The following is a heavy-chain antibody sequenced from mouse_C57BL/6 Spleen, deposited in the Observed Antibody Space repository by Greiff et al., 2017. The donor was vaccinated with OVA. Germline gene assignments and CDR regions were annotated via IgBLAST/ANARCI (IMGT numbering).Heavy chain of an antibody. J-gene: IGHJ2*01. CDR1: GYTFTSYG. V-gene: IGHV1-81*01. CDR2: IYPRSGNT. D-gene: IGHD2-3*01. Sequence: VQLQQPGAELARPGASVKLSCKASGYTFTSYGISWVKQRTGQGLEWIGEIYPRSGNTYYNEKFKGKATLTADKSSSTAYMELRSLTSEDSAVYFCARGDYGGYYGYWGQGTTLTVSS. CDR3: ARGDYGGYYGY.